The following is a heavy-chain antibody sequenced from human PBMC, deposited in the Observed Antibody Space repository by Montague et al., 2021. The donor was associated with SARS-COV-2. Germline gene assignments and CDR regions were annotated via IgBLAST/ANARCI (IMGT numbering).Heavy chain of an antibody. Sequence: SLRLSCAASGFTFSSYEMNWVRHAPGNGLEWGSYISSSGSTIYYADSVKGGFTISRDNAKNSLYLQMNSLRAEDTAVYYCAATSGDIVVVVAAYYSMDVWGQGTTVTVSS. V-gene: IGHV3-48*03. CDR2: ISSSGSTI. CDR3: AATSGDIVVVVAAYYSMDV. CDR1: GFTFSSYE. J-gene: IGHJ6*02. D-gene: IGHD2-15*01.